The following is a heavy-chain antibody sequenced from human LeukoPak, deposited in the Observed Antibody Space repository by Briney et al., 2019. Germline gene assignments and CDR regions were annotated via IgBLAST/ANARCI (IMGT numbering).Heavy chain of an antibody. CDR3: ARARAPYQEIDY. Sequence: SETLSLTCAVYGGSFSGYYWSWIRQPPGKGLEWIGYIYHSGSTYYNPSLKSRVTISVDRSKNQFSLKLSSVTAADTAVYYCARARAPYQEIDYWGQGTLVTVSS. J-gene: IGHJ4*02. CDR1: GGSFSGYY. D-gene: IGHD2-2*01. V-gene: IGHV4-34*01. CDR2: IYHSGST.